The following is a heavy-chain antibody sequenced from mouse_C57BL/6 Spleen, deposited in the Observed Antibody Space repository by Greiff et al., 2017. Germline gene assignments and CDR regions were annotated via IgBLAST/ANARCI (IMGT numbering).Heavy chain of an antibody. V-gene: IGHV1-81*01. CDR3: ARGDSPDYYCDY. Sequence: QVQLKESGAELARPGASVKLSCKASGYTFTSYGISWVKQRTGQGLEWIGEIYPRSGNTYYNEKFKGKATLTADKSSSTASMELRSLTSEDSAVYFCARGDSPDYYCDYWGQGTTLTVSS. CDR1: GYTFTSYG. CDR2: IYPRSGNT. D-gene: IGHD3-2*01. J-gene: IGHJ2*01.